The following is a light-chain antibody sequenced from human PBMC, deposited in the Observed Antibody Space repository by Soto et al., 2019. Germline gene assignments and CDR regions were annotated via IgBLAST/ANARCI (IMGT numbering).Light chain of an antibody. CDR2: EGS. J-gene: IGLJ2*01. CDR1: SSDVGGYDL. Sequence: QSVLTQPASVSGSPGQSITISCTGTSSDVGGYDLVSWHQQHPGKAPRLIIYEGSKRPSGVSHRFSGSKSGNTASLTISGLQAEDEADYYCQSYDTSLSALVFGGGTKLTVL. V-gene: IGLV2-23*01. CDR3: QSYDTSLSALV.